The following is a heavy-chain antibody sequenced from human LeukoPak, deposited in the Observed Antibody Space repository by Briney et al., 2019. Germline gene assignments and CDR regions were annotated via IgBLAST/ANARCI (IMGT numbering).Heavy chain of an antibody. D-gene: IGHD3-22*01. CDR1: GGSISSYY. CDR2: IYYSGST. V-gene: IGHV4-59*01. J-gene: IGHJ6*03. CDR3: ARGGTNYYDSSGPYYYYYMDV. Sequence: SETLSLTCTASGGSISSYYWSWIRQPPGKGLEWIGYIYYSGSTNYDPSLKSRVTISVDTSKNQFSLKLSSVTAADTAVYYCARGGTNYYDSSGPYYYYYMDVWGKGTTVTVSS.